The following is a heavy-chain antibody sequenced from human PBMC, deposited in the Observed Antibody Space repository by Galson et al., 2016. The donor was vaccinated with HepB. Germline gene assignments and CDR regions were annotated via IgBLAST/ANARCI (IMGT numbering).Heavy chain of an antibody. J-gene: IGHJ6*02. V-gene: IGHV1-18*04. CDR3: ARDSNPYIVVVAAAKTYGMDV. D-gene: IGHD2-15*01. CDR1: GYTFSSYG. CDR2: ISPYNSNT. Sequence: SVKVSCKASGYTFSSYGITWVRQAPGQGLQWMGVISPYNSNTNYAQKFQGRVTMTTDTSTSTAYMEPRSLTSDDTAVYYCARDSNPYIVVVAAAKTYGMDVWGQGTTVTVSS.